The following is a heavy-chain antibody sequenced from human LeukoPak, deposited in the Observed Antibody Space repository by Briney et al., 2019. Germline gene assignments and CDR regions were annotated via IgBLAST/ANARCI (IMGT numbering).Heavy chain of an antibody. V-gene: IGHV4-30-2*01. CDR1: GGSISSGGYS. CDR2: IYHSGST. D-gene: IGHD1-26*01. J-gene: IGHJ4*02. CDR3: ARAGGSYFELDY. Sequence: PSETLSLTCAVSGGSISSGGYSWSWIRQPPGKGLEWIGYIYHSGSTYYNPSLKSRVTISVDRSENQFSLKLSSVTAADTAVYYCARAGGSYFELDYWGQGTLVTVSS.